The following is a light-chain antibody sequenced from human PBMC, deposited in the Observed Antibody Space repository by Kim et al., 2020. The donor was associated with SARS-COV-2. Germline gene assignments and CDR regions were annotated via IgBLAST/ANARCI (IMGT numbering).Light chain of an antibody. CDR2: KAS. Sequence: DIQMTQSPSTLSASVGDRVTITCRASQFIKSWVAWYQQRPGEAPKVLIYKASILEFGVPSGFSGSVSGTEFTLTINGLQPDDFAVYFCQHYYSVTWTFGQGTKLEI. CDR1: QFIKSW. J-gene: IGKJ2*02. V-gene: IGKV1-5*03. CDR3: QHYYSVTWT.